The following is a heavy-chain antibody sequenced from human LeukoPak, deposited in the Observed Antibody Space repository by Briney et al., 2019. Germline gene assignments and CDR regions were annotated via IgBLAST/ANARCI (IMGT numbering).Heavy chain of an antibody. D-gene: IGHD3-22*01. CDR2: ISYDGSNK. Sequence: LRLSCAASGFTFSSYPMHWVRQAPGKGLEWVAIISYDGSNKDYADSVKGRFTISRDNSKNTLYLQMNSLRAEDTAVYYCARDQRGRTGSIMMAVLITGFDYWGQGTLVTVSS. CDR1: GFTFSSYP. V-gene: IGHV3-30*14. CDR3: ARDQRGRTGSIMMAVLITGFDY. J-gene: IGHJ4*02.